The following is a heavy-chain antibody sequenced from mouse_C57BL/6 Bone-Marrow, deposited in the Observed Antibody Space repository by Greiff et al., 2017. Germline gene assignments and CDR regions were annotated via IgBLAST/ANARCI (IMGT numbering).Heavy chain of an antibody. J-gene: IGHJ3*01. CDR1: GYTFTSYT. Sequence: QVHVKQSGAELARPGASVKLSCKASGYTFTSYTMHWVKQRPGQGLEWIGYINPSSGYTKYNQKFKDKATLTADKSSSTAYMQLSSLTSDDSAVYYCARGRRGFAYWGQGTLVTVSA. V-gene: IGHV1-4*01. CDR2: INPSSGYT. CDR3: ARGRRGFAY.